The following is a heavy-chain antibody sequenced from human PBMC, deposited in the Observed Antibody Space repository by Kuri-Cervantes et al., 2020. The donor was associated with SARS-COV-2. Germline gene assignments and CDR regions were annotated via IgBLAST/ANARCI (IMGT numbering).Heavy chain of an antibody. J-gene: IGHJ4*02. V-gene: IGHV4-39*01. CDR3: ARHVEKGGDY. D-gene: IGHD1-26*01. Sequence: GSLRLSCTVSGGSISSSSYYWGWIRQPPGKGLEWIGSIYYSGSTYYNPSLKSRVTISVDTSKNQFSLKLSSVTAADTAVYYCARHVEKGGDYWGQGTLVTVSS. CDR2: IYYSGST. CDR1: GGSISSSSYY.